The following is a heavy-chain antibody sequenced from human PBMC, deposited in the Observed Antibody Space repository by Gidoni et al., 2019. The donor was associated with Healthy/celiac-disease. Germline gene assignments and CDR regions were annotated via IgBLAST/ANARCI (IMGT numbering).Heavy chain of an antibody. J-gene: IGHJ2*01. D-gene: IGHD4-17*01. CDR2: IGTAGDT. Sequence: EVQLVESGGGLVQPGGSLRLSCAASGFTFSSYDMPWVRQATGKGLEWVSAIGTAGDTYYPGSVKGRFTISRENAKNSLYLQMNSLRAGDTAVYYCARKVYGNWYFDLWGRGTLVTVSS. V-gene: IGHV3-13*01. CDR1: GFTFSSYD. CDR3: ARKVYGNWYFDL.